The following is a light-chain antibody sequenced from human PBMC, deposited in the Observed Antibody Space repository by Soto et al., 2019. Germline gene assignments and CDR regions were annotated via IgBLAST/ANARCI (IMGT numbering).Light chain of an antibody. CDR1: SSDVGSYNY. CDR3: SSYTTISTVV. CDR2: EVS. J-gene: IGLJ2*01. V-gene: IGLV2-14*01. Sequence: QSALTQPASVSGSPGQSITISCTGTSSDVGSYNYVSWYQQHPGKAPKLMIYEVSNRPSGISNRFSGSKSGNTASLTISGLQGDDEADYYCSSYTTISTVVFGGGTKLTVL.